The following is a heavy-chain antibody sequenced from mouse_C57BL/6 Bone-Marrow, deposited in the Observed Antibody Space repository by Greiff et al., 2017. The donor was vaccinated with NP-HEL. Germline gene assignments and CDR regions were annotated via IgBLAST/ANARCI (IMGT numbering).Heavy chain of an antibody. D-gene: IGHD2-2*01. CDR2: IYPGSGST. V-gene: IGHV1-55*01. J-gene: IGHJ2*01. Sequence: QVQLQQSGAELVKPGASVKMSCKASGYTFTSYWITWVKQRPGQGLEWIGDIYPGSGSTNYNEKFKSKATLTVDTSSSTSYMQLSSLTSEDSAVYYCARGGKGLPHYWGQGTTLTVSS. CDR3: ARGGKGLPHY. CDR1: GYTFTSYW.